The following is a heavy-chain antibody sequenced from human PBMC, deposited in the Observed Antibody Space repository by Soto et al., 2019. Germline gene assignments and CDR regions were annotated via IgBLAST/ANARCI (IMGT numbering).Heavy chain of an antibody. J-gene: IGHJ4*02. CDR1: GFTFTSSA. D-gene: IGHD1-26*01. CDR2: IVVGSGNT. CDR3: AAAKYSGSYFDY. Sequence: ASVKVSCKASGFTFTSSAMQWVRQARGQRLEWIGWIVVGSGNTNYAQKFQERVTITRDMSTSTAYMELSSLRSEDTAVYYCAAAKYSGSYFDYWGQGTLVTVSS. V-gene: IGHV1-58*02.